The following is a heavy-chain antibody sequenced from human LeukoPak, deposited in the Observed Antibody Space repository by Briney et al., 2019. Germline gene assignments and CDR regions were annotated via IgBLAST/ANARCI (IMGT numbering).Heavy chain of an antibody. Sequence: SETLSLTCIVSGYSISSSYFWSWIRQPAGKGLEWIGRIYTSGSTNYNPSLKSRVTISVDTSKNQFSLKLSSVTAADTAVYYCARDRRSRGYWSFDLWGRGTLVTVSS. CDR3: ARDRRSRGYWSFDL. D-gene: IGHD3-10*01. CDR1: GYSISSSYF. CDR2: IYTSGST. V-gene: IGHV4-61*02. J-gene: IGHJ2*01.